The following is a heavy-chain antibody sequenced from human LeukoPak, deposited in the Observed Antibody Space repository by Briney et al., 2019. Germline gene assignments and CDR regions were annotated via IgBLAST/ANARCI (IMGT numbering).Heavy chain of an antibody. CDR3: ARGGYCSGGSRYWGLSDYGGNGGAFDI. V-gene: IGHV3-30*04. D-gene: IGHD2-15*01. CDR2: ISYDGSNK. J-gene: IGHJ3*02. CDR1: GFTFSSYA. Sequence: PGGSLRLSCAASGFTFSSYAMHWVRQAPGKGLEWVAVISYDGSNKYYADSVKGRFTISRDNSKNTLYLQMNSLRAEDTAVYYCARGGYCSGGSRYWGLSDYGGNGGAFDIWGQGTMVTVSS.